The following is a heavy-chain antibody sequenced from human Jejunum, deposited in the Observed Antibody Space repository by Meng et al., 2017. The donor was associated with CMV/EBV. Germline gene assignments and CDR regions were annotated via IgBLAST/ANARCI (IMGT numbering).Heavy chain of an antibody. CDR3: ARAGWAAIGY. V-gene: IGHV3-30-3*01. D-gene: IGHD2-2*01. Sequence: SCAASGFTLSNYALHWVRQAPGKGLEWVAVISYDGSTKNFADSVKGRFTFSRENSKNMLFLQMNSLRAEDTALYYCARAGWAAIGYWGQGTVVTVSS. J-gene: IGHJ4*02. CDR1: GFTLSNYA. CDR2: ISYDGSTK.